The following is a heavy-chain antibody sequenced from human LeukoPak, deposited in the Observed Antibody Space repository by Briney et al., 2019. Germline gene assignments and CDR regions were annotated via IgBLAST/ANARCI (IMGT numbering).Heavy chain of an antibody. J-gene: IGHJ4*02. CDR2: IRYDGSNK. CDR3: AKDTHRRVRGPPDY. D-gene: IGHD3-10*01. Sequence: GGSLRLSCAASGFTFSSYGMHWVRQAPGKGLEWVAFIRYDGSNKYYADSVKGRFTISRDNSKNTLYLQMNSLRAEDTAVYYCAKDTHRRVRGPPDYWGQGTLVTVSS. V-gene: IGHV3-30*02. CDR1: GFTFSSYG.